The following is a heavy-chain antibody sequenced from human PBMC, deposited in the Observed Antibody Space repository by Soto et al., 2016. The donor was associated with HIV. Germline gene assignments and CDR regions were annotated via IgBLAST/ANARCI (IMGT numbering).Heavy chain of an antibody. CDR1: GYTFTGYY. CDR3: ARVRQQLVRDDAFDI. J-gene: IGHJ3*02. V-gene: IGHV1-2*02. CDR2: INPNSGGT. D-gene: IGHD6-13*01. Sequence: QVQLVQSGAEVKKPGASVKVSCKASGYTFTGYYMHWVRQAPGQGLEWMGWINPNSGGTNYAQKFQGRVTMTGDTSISTAYMELRRLRSDDTAVYYCARVRQQLVRDDAFDIWGQGTMVTVSS.